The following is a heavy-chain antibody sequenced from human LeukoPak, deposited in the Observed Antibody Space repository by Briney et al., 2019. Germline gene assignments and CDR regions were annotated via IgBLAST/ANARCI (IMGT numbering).Heavy chain of an antibody. D-gene: IGHD2-2*01. CDR3: ARHPGGYCSSTSCLGGDYYYYGMDV. J-gene: IGHJ6*02. CDR2: IYPGYSET. V-gene: IGHV5-51*01. CDR1: GYRFTNYW. Sequence: GGALKTSLQGSGYRFTNYWIGLGRQMPGKGLEGRGIIYPGYSETRYSPSFQGQVTISANKSINTAYLQWSSLKASDTAMYYCARHPGGYCSSTSCLGGDYYYYGMDVWGQGTTVTVSS.